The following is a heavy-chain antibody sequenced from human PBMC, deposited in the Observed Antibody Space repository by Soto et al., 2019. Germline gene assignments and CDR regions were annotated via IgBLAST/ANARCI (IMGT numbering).Heavy chain of an antibody. Sequence: EVQLVESGGGLVQPGGSLRLSCAASGFIFRSYRMSWVRQAPGKGLEWVANINQDGSEKYYVDSVRGRFIISRDNAENSLYLQMNSLRAEDTALYYCARDGVAAGLYLDNWGQGTLVTVSS. J-gene: IGHJ4*02. D-gene: IGHD2-15*01. CDR3: ARDGVAAGLYLDN. CDR1: GFIFRSYR. CDR2: INQDGSEK. V-gene: IGHV3-7*01.